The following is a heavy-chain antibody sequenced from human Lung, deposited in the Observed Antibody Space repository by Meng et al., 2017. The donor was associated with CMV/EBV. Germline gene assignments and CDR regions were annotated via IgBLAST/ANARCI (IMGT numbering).Heavy chain of an antibody. Sequence: TSKERNRVRKGKGKGLEGKGWMNKKRGNTEKEKKKKGRIKKNRNTYINTAYMDMSSLRSEDTAIYYCTRGRGSTNKGNWFDPWGQGTLVTVSS. CDR3: TRGRGSTNKGNWFDP. CDR1: TSKE. J-gene: IGHJ5*02. V-gene: IGHV1-8*01. CDR2: MNKKRGNT. D-gene: IGHD3-10*01.